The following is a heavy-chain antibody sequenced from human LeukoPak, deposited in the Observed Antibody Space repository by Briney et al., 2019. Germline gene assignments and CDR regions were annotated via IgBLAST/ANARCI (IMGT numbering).Heavy chain of an antibody. CDR2: ISYDGSNK. J-gene: IGHJ4*02. D-gene: IGHD3-10*01. CDR1: GFTFSSYG. V-gene: IGHV3-30*18. Sequence: PGGSLRLSCAASGFTFSSYGMHWVRQAPGKGLEWVAVISYDGSNKYYADSVKGRFTISRDNSKNTLYLQMNSLRAEDTAVYYCAKDRDYYGSGKFDYWGQGTLVTVSS. CDR3: AKDRDYYGSGKFDY.